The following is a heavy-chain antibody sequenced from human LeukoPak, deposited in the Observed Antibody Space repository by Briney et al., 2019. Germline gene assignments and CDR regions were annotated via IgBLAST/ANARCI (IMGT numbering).Heavy chain of an antibody. CDR3: ARDKPRYSGSYLE. CDR1: GFTVSSNY. V-gene: IGHV3-66*01. CDR2: IYSGGST. Sequence: GGSLRLSCAASGFTVSSNYMSWVRQAPGKRLERVSVIYSGGSTYYADSVKGRFTISRDNSKNTLYLQMNSLRAEDTAVYYCARDKPRYSGSYLEWGQGTLVTVSS. D-gene: IGHD1-26*01. J-gene: IGHJ4*02.